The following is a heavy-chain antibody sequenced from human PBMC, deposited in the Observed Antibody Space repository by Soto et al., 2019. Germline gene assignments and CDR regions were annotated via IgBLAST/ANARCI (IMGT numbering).Heavy chain of an antibody. D-gene: IGHD2-21*02. J-gene: IGHJ6*02. CDR3: ARDLIYDLVTYGMDV. CDR1: GYTFTGYY. CDR2: INPNSGGT. V-gene: IGHV1-2*04. Sequence: AASVKVSCKASGYTFTGYYMHWVRQAPGQGLEWMGWINPNSGGTNYAQKFQGWVTMTRDTSISTAYMELSRLRSDDTAVYYCARDLIYDLVTYGMDVWGQGTTVTVSS.